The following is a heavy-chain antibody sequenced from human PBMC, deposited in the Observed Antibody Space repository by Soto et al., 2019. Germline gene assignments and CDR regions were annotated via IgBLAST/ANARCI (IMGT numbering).Heavy chain of an antibody. CDR2: ISYDGRNK. D-gene: IGHD6-19*01. V-gene: IGHV3-30*18. CDR3: AKGGRQWLVTSDFNY. J-gene: IGHJ4*02. Sequence: GGSLRLSCAASGFTFSSYGMHWVRQAPGKGLEWVAVISYDGRNKYYADSVKGRFTISRDNSKNTVSLEMTSLRAEDTAVYYCAKGGRQWLVTSDFNYWGQGALVTVSS. CDR1: GFTFSSYG.